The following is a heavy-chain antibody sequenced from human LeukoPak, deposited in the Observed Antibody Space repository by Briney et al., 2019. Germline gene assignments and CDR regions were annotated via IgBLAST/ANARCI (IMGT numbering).Heavy chain of an antibody. D-gene: IGHD6-13*01. V-gene: IGHV4-59*01. CDR1: GGSISSYY. CDR3: ARDSSSWYRGWFDP. J-gene: IGHJ5*02. Sequence: SETLSLTCTVSGGSISSYYWSWIRQLPRKGLEWIGYIYYSGSTNYNPSLKSRVTISVDTSKNQFSLKLSSVTAADTAVYYCARDSSSWYRGWFDPWGQGTLVTVSS. CDR2: IYYSGST.